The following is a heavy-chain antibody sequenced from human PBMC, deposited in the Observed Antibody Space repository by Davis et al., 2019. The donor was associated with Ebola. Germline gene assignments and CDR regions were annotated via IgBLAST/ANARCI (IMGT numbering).Heavy chain of an antibody. CDR1: GDRVSSNS. CDR3: ARGWLRSGFGY. CDR2: TYYTSRWYN. V-gene: IGHV6-1*01. J-gene: IGHJ4*02. D-gene: IGHD5-12*01. Sequence: HSQTLSLTCAISGDRVSSNSWNWIRQSPSRGLAWLGRTYYTSRWYNDYAVSVRSRIIINPGTSKNQFSLQLNSVTPEDTAVYYCARGWLRSGFGYWGQGAPVTVSS.